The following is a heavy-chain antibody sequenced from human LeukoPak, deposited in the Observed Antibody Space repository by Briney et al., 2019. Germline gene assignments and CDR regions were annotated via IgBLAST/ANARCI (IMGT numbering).Heavy chain of an antibody. CDR2: ISYDGSYK. D-gene: IGHD3-10*01. CDR1: GFTFSTYA. J-gene: IGHJ5*02. V-gene: IGHV3-30*04. Sequence: PGGSLRLSCAASGFTFSTYAMHWVRQAPGKGLEWVAVISYDGSYKYYADSVRGRFTISRDNSKNTLYLQMNSLRADDTAVYYCARGNYYGSGTYFSPGFDPWGQGTLVTVSS. CDR3: ARGNYYGSGTYFSPGFDP.